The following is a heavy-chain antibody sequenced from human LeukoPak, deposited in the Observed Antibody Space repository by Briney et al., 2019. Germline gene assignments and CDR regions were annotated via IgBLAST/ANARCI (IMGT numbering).Heavy chain of an antibody. CDR3: ASMGYSSSWYEGWFDP. Sequence: GGSLRLSRAASGFTFDDYGMSWVRQAPGKGLEWVSGINWNGGSTGYADSVKGRFTISRDNAKNSLYLQMNSLRAEDTALYYCASMGYSSSWYEGWFDPWGQGTLVTVSS. CDR2: INWNGGST. V-gene: IGHV3-20*04. J-gene: IGHJ5*02. D-gene: IGHD6-13*01. CDR1: GFTFDDYG.